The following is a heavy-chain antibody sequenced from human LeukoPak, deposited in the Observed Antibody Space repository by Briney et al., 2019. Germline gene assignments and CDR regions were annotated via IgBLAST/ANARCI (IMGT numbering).Heavy chain of an antibody. Sequence: ASVKVSCKASGYSFSGHGITWVRQAPGQGLEWMGWISAYNGNTKYAQNLQGRVTMTTDISTSTAYMELRSLRSDDTAVYYCARPGADCGSAGCYTYPYYGLDVWGQGTTVTVSS. D-gene: IGHD2-2*02. CDR3: ARPGADCGSAGCYTYPYYGLDV. CDR2: ISAYNGNT. J-gene: IGHJ6*02. V-gene: IGHV1-18*01. CDR1: GYSFSGHG.